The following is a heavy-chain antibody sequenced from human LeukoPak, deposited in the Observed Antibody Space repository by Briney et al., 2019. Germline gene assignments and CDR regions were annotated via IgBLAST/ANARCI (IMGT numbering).Heavy chain of an antibody. J-gene: IGHJ4*02. D-gene: IGHD3-9*01. CDR2: IKRDGSEK. V-gene: IGHV3-7*01. CDR3: ARLDYYDILTGYSL. CDR1: GFTFSSYW. Sequence: GGSLRLSCAASGFTFSSYWMSWVRQAPGKGLEWVSNIKRDGSEKYYVDSVKGRFTISRDNAKNSLYLQMNSLRAEDTAVYYCARLDYYDILTGYSLWGQGTLVTVSS.